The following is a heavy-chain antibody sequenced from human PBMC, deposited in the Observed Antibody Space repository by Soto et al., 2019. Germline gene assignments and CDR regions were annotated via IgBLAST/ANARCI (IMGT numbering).Heavy chain of an antibody. Sequence: ASVKVSCKASRYTFTDSYVPWVRQSPGQGLEWMGWINANSGITKFPQKFQCRVIMTRETSISTVYMELSRLTSDDTAVYYCARAGLTTLELATIYWGQGTQVTVSS. CDR3: ARAGLTTLELATIY. V-gene: IGHV1-2*02. D-gene: IGHD5-12*01. J-gene: IGHJ4*02. CDR2: INANSGIT. CDR1: RYTFTDSY.